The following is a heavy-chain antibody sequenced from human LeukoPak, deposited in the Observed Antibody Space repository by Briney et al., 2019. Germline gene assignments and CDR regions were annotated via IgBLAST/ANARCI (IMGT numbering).Heavy chain of an antibody. CDR3: ARDPVVVVPAARNGDYYYYYGMDV. Sequence: SETLSLTCTVSGGSISSGGYYWSWLRQHPGTGLEWIGYIYYSGSTYYNPSLKSRVTISVDTSKNQFSLKLSSVTAADTAVYYCARDPVVVVPAARNGDYYYYYGMDVWGQGTTVTVSS. V-gene: IGHV4-31*03. CDR1: GGSISSGGYY. J-gene: IGHJ6*02. CDR2: IYYSGST. D-gene: IGHD2-2*01.